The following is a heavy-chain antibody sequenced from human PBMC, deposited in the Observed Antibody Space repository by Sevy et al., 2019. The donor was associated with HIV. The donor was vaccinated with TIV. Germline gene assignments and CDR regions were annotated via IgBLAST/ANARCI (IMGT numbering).Heavy chain of an antibody. J-gene: IGHJ4*02. CDR2: ISGSSNYL. V-gene: IGHV3-21*06. CDR1: GFTFSSYS. D-gene: IGHD1-26*01. Sequence: GGSLRLSCAASGFTFSSYSMNWVRQAPAKGLEWVSSISGSSNYLHYAESLKGRFIISRDNAKNTLYLQMNSLRADDTAVYYCATGPPDGSYDYFDYWGQGTLVTVSS. CDR3: ATGPPDGSYDYFDY.